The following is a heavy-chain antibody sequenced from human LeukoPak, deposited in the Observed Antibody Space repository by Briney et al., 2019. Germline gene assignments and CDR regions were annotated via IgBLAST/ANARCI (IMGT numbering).Heavy chain of an antibody. J-gene: IGHJ6*04. D-gene: IGHD2-15*01. CDR3: ARGLGRDIVVVVAATMMDV. Sequence: GSSVKVSGKASGGTFSSYAISWVRQAPGQGLEWMGWINPNVGGTNYAQKFQGRVTMTRDTSISTAYMELSRLRSDDTAVYYCARGLGRDIVVVVAATMMDVWGKGTTVTISS. CDR1: GGTFSSYA. CDR2: INPNVGGT. V-gene: IGHV1-2*02.